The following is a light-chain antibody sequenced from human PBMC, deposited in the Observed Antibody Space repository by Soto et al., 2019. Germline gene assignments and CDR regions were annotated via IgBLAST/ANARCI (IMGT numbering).Light chain of an antibody. J-gene: IGKJ3*01. CDR2: DAS. CDR3: QQVTSGIT. CDR1: QSISSW. V-gene: IGKV1-5*01. Sequence: DIQMTQSPSTLSASVGDRVTITCRASQSISSWLAWYQQKPGKAPKLLIYDASSLESGVPSRFSGSGSGTEFTLTISSLQPDDFATYYCQQVTSGITFGPGTKVDIK.